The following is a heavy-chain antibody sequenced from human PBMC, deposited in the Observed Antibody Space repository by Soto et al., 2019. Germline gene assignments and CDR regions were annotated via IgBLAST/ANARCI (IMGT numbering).Heavy chain of an antibody. V-gene: IGHV1-69*01. J-gene: IGHJ4*02. CDR3: ATELGSNPASPFDS. CDR1: GVTFSSET. Sequence: QVQLVQSGAEVKKPGSSVKVSCKASGVTFSSETINWVRQAPGQGLEWVGGIIPLFGTANYAQKFQGRVTITADESTTTLYIELSSLRSDDTAVYYCATELGSNPASPFDSWGQGTLVTVSS. D-gene: IGHD3-10*01. CDR2: IIPLFGTA.